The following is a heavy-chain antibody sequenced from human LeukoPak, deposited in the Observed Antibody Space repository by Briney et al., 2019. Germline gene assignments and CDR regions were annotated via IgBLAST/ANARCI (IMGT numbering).Heavy chain of an antibody. J-gene: IGHJ3*02. CDR3: ARQGRSFTMVRGITDGFDI. V-gene: IGHV5-51*01. D-gene: IGHD3-10*01. Sequence: GESLKISCKGSGYSFTSYWIGWVRQMPGKGLEWMGIIYPGDSDTRYSPSFQGQVTISADKSISTAYLQWSSLKASDTAMYYCARQGRSFTMVRGITDGFDIWGQGTMVTVSS. CDR2: IYPGDSDT. CDR1: GYSFTSYW.